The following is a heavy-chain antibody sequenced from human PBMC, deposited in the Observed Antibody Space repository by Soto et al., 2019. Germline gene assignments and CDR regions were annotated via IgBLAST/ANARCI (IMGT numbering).Heavy chain of an antibody. CDR1: GGTFSSYA. V-gene: IGHV1-69*12. CDR2: IIPIFGTA. CDR3: ARAQPPHYYGSGRSAFDI. D-gene: IGHD3-10*01. J-gene: IGHJ3*02. Sequence: QVQLVQSGAEVKKPGSSVKVSCKASGGTFSSYAISWVRQAPGQGLEWMGGIIPIFGTANYAQKFQGRVTITADDSTSTAYMELSSLRSEDTAVYYCARAQPPHYYGSGRSAFDIWGQGTMVTVSS.